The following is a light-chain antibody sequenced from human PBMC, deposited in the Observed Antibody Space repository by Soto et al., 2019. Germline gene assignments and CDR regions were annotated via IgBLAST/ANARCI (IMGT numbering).Light chain of an antibody. CDR2: KDS. V-gene: IGLV3-27*01. J-gene: IGLJ2*01. Sequence: SYELTQPSSVSVSPGQTTRITCSGDVLAKKYARWFQQKPGQAPVLLIYKDSERPSGIPERFSGSSSGTTVTLTISGAQVEDEADYYCYSAADNSPVFGGGTKLTVL. CDR3: YSAADNSPV. CDR1: VLAKKY.